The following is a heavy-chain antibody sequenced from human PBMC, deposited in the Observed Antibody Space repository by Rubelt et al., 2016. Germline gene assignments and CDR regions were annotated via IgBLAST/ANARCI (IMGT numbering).Heavy chain of an antibody. J-gene: IGHJ4*02. CDR3: TTDHKSSWNYYFDY. CDR2: ISGSGGST. Sequence: VQLVESGGGVVQPGRSLRLSCAASGFTFDDYAMHWVRQAPGKGLEWVSGISGSGGSTYYADSVKGRFTMSRDNSKNTLYLQMNSLRAEDTAVYYCTTDHKSSWNYYFDYWGQGTLVTVSS. V-gene: IGHV3-23*04. D-gene: IGHD6-13*01. CDR1: GFTFDDYA.